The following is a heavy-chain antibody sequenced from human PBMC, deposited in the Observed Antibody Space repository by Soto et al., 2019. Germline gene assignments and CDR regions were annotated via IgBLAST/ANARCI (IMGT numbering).Heavy chain of an antibody. J-gene: IGHJ5*02. V-gene: IGHV4-59*01. D-gene: IGHD6-6*01. CDR1: GGSISSYY. CDR3: ARSIAARRYNWFDP. Sequence: SETLSLTCTVSGGSISSYYWSWIRQPPGKGLEWIGYIYYGGSTNYNPSLKSRVTISVDTSKNQFSLKLSSVTAADTAVYYCARSIAARRYNWFDPWGQGTLVTVSS. CDR2: IYYGGST.